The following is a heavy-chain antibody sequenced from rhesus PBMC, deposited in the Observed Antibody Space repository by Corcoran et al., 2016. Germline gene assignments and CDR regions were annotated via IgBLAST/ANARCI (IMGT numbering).Heavy chain of an antibody. D-gene: IGHD6S26*01. CDR1: GGSISSSY. J-gene: IGHJ4*01. Sequence: QLQLQESGPGLVKPSETLSVTCAVSGGSISSSYWSWISQAPGKGLDWIGYIYGSGRTPNYNPSLKSRVTLSVDTSKNQRSLKLSSVTAADTAVYYCARDGSGWSIDYLGQGVLVTVSS. CDR3: ARDGSGWSIDY. CDR2: IYGSGRTP. V-gene: IGHV4-169*02.